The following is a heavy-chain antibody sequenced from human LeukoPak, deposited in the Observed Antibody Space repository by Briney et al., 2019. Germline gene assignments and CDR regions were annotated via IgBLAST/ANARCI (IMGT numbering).Heavy chain of an antibody. CDR2: ISGRGGST. J-gene: IGHJ4*02. Sequence: PGGSLRLSCAASGFTFSNFAMSWVRQAPGKGLEWVSAISGRGGSTYRADSVKGRFTISRDNSKNTPYLQMNSLRAEDTAVYYCAKGGGDSSGYASDYWGQGTLVTVSS. D-gene: IGHD3-22*01. V-gene: IGHV3-23*01. CDR3: AKGGGDSSGYASDY. CDR1: GFTFSNFA.